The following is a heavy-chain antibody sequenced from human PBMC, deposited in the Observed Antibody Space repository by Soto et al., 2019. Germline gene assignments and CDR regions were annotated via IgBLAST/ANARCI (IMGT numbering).Heavy chain of an antibody. CDR2: IYYSGST. CDR3: ARATPGYDYIWGSYRFDY. Sequence: SETLSLTCTVSGGSISSYYWSWIRQPPGKALEWIGYIYYSGSTNYNPSLKSRVTISVDTSKNQFSLKLSSVTAADTAVYYCARATPGYDYIWGSYRFDYWGQGTLVTVSS. J-gene: IGHJ4*02. D-gene: IGHD3-16*02. CDR1: GGSISSYY. V-gene: IGHV4-59*01.